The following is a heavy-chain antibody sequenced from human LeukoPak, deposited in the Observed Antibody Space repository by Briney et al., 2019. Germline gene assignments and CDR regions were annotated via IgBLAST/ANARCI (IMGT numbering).Heavy chain of an antibody. J-gene: IGHJ5*02. Sequence: SQTLSLTRTVSGGSISSGDYYWTWLRQPPGKGLEWFGYIYYTGSTLYNPSLKRRVTISLDTPKIQFSLKLTSVTAADTAVYYCARRSGFSPNWFDPWGQGTLVTVSS. CDR1: GGSISSGDYY. D-gene: IGHD3-3*01. CDR3: ARRSGFSPNWFDP. V-gene: IGHV4-30-4*01. CDR2: IYYTGST.